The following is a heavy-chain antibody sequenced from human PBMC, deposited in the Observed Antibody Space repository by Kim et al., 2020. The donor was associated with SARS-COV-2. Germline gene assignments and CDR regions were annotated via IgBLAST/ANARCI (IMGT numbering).Heavy chain of an antibody. CDR3: ARAGYSGSYGWNY. Sequence: YADSVKGRFTISRDNAKNSLYLQMNSLSAEDTAVYYCARAGYSGSYGWNYWGQGTLVTVSS. J-gene: IGHJ4*02. D-gene: IGHD1-26*01. V-gene: IGHV3-21*01.